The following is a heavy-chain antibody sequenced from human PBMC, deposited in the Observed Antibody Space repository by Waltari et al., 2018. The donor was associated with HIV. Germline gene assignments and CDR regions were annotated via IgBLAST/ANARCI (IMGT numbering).Heavy chain of an antibody. Sequence: EVALVVSGGDLVKLGGFLSFSCAASGFTFRRYSRNWVRQAPGKGLEWVSSISRSSSYIYYADSVKGRFTISRDNAKNSLYLQMNSLRAEDTAVYYCARDTSFWSSPDLDAFDIWGQGTMVTVSS. D-gene: IGHD3-3*01. J-gene: IGHJ3*02. CDR3: ARDTSFWSSPDLDAFDI. CDR1: GFTFRRYS. V-gene: IGHV3-21*01. CDR2: ISRSSSYI.